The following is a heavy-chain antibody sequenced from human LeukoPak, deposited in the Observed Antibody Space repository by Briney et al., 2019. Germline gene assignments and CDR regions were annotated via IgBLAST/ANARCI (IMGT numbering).Heavy chain of an antibody. D-gene: IGHD2-2*01. CDR3: ARAPLGYCSSTSCFPNWFDP. Sequence: SETLSLTCAVYGGSFSGYYWSWIRQPPGKGLEWIGEINHSGSTNYNPSLKSRVTISVDTSKNQFSLKLSSVTAADTAVYYCARAPLGYCSSTSCFPNWFDPWGQGTLVTVSS. CDR2: INHSGST. CDR1: GGSFSGYY. V-gene: IGHV4-34*01. J-gene: IGHJ5*02.